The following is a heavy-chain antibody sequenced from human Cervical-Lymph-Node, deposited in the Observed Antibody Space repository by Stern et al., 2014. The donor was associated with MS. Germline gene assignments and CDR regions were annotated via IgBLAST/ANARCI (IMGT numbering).Heavy chain of an antibody. D-gene: IGHD2-15*01. CDR2: ISYDASNK. CDR1: GFTFSSYA. CDR3: ARSDIVVVVAATYYFDY. Sequence: VQLVESGGGVVQPGRSLRLSCAASGFTFSSYAMHWVRQAPGKGLEWVAVISYDASNKYYADSVKGRFTISRDNSKNTLYLQMNSLRAEDTAVYYCARSDIVVVVAATYYFDYWGQGTLVTVSS. J-gene: IGHJ4*02. V-gene: IGHV3-30*01.